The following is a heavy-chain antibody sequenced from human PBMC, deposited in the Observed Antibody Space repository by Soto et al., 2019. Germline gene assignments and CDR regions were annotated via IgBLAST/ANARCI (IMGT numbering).Heavy chain of an antibody. V-gene: IGHV4-59*01. CDR1: GGSISSYY. CDR3: ARLPPYYYDSSGSFDY. J-gene: IGHJ4*02. D-gene: IGHD3-22*01. Sequence: SETLSLTCTVSGGSISSYYWSWIRQPPGKGLEWIGYIYYSGSTNYNPSLKSRVTISVDTSKNQFSLKLSSVTAADTAVYYCARLPPYYYDSSGSFDYWGQGTLVTVSS. CDR2: IYYSGST.